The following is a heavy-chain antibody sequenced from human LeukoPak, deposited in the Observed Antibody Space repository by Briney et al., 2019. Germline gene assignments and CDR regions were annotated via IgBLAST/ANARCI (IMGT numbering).Heavy chain of an antibody. V-gene: IGHV4-59*01. J-gene: IGHJ4*02. CDR2: IYYSGST. CDR1: GGSISSDY. D-gene: IGHD1-26*01. Sequence: SETLSLTCTVSGGSISSDYWSWIRQPPGEGLEWIGYIYYSGSTNYNPSLKSRVTISVDTSKSQFSLTLTSVTAADTAVYYCARWRVGVTGVDYFDYWGQGTLVTVSS. CDR3: ARWRVGVTGVDYFDY.